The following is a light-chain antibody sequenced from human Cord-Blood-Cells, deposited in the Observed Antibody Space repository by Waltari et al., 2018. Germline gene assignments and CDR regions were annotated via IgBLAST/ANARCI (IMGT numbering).Light chain of an antibody. CDR2: DAS. J-gene: IGKJ5*01. V-gene: IGKV3-11*01. CDR1: PSVSSN. CDR3: QQRSNWPIT. Sequence: EIVLTQSPATLSLSPGERATLSCRASPSVSSNFAWYQQKPGQAPRLLIYDASNRATGIPARFSGSGSGTDFTLTISSLEPEDFAVYYCQQRSNWPITFGQGTRLEIK.